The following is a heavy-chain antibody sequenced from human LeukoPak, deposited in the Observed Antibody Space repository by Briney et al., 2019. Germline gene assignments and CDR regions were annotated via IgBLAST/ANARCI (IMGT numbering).Heavy chain of an antibody. CDR3: AKDVGSSGYYVALDY. D-gene: IGHD3-22*01. Sequence: GGSLRLSCAASRFTFSSYAMSWVRQAPGKGLEWVSAISGSGGSTYYADSVKGRFTTSRDDSKNTLYLQMNSLRAEDTAVYYCAKDVGSSGYYVALDYWGQGTLVTVSS. V-gene: IGHV3-23*01. CDR1: RFTFSSYA. J-gene: IGHJ4*02. CDR2: ISGSGGST.